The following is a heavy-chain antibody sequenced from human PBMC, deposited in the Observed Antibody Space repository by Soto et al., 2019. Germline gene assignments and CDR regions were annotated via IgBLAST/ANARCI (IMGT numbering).Heavy chain of an antibody. CDR1: GGSISSGGYY. Sequence: NPSETLSLTCTVSGGSISSGGYYWSWIRQHPGKGLEWIGYIYYSGSTYYNPSLKSRVTISVDTSKNQFSLKLSSVTAADTAVYYCARAGGLMTTIDYWGQGTLVTVSS. D-gene: IGHD4-4*01. V-gene: IGHV4-31*03. J-gene: IGHJ4*02. CDR3: ARAGGLMTTIDY. CDR2: IYYSGST.